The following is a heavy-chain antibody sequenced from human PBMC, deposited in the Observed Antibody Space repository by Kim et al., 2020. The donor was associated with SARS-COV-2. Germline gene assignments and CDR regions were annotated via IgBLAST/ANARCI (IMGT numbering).Heavy chain of an antibody. Sequence: SETLSLTCAVYGGSFSGYYWSWIRQPPGKGLEWIGEINHSGSTNYNPSLKSRVTISVDTSKNQFSLKLSSVTAADTAVYYCARGFVVVAAKTYYYYGMDVWGQGTKVTVSS. D-gene: IGHD2-15*01. J-gene: IGHJ6*02. CDR3: ARGFVVVAAKTYYYYGMDV. CDR1: GGSFSGYY. V-gene: IGHV4-34*01. CDR2: INHSGST.